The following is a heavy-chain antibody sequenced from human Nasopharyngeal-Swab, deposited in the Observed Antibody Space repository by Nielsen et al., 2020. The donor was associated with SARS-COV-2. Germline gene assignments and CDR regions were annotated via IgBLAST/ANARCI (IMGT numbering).Heavy chain of an antibody. J-gene: IGHJ4*02. CDR2: IKQDGSEK. CDR3: ACMATDPYYFDY. D-gene: IGHD5-24*01. CDR1: GFTFSSYW. V-gene: IGHV3-7*01. Sequence: GESLKISCAASGFTFSSYWMSWVRQAPGKGLEWVANIKQDGSEKYYVDSVKGRFTISRDNAKNSLYLQMNSLRAEDTAVYYCACMATDPYYFDYWGQGTLVIVSS.